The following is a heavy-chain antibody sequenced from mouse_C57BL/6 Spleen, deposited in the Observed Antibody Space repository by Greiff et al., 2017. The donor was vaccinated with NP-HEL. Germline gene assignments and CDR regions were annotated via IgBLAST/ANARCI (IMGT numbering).Heavy chain of an antibody. J-gene: IGHJ4*01. Sequence: QVQLQQSGAELVRPGTSVKVSCKASGYAFTNYLIEWVKQRPGQGLEWIGVINPGSGGTNYNEKFKGKATLTADKSSSTAYMQLSSLTSEDSAVYFCARGNSNYGAMDYWGQGTSVTVSS. V-gene: IGHV1-54*01. CDR2: INPGSGGT. CDR1: GYAFTNYL. D-gene: IGHD2-5*01. CDR3: ARGNSNYGAMDY.